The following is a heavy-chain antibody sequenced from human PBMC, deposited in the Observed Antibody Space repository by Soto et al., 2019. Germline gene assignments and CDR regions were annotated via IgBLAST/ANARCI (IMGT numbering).Heavy chain of an antibody. Sequence: QVQLVQSGAEVKKPGSSVKVSCKASGGTFSSYAISWVRQAPGQGLEWMGGIIAIFGTANYAQKFQGRVTITADEYTSTAYMELSSLRSEDMAVYYCARGWTTVVTLTYYYYYGMDVWGQGTTVTVSS. V-gene: IGHV1-69*01. CDR1: GGTFSSYA. D-gene: IGHD4-17*01. CDR2: IIAIFGTA. J-gene: IGHJ6*02. CDR3: ARGWTTVVTLTYYYYYGMDV.